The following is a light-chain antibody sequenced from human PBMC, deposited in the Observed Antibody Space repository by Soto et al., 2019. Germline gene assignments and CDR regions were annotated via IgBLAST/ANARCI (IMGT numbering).Light chain of an antibody. Sequence: QSVLTQPASVSGSPGQSITISCTGTSSDVGGYNYVSWYQQHPGKAPKLMIYEVSNRPSGVSNRFSGSKSGNTASLTISGLQAEDEADYYCSSYTSSSFFWVFGGGTKLTVL. CDR2: EVS. J-gene: IGLJ3*02. CDR1: SSDVGGYNY. V-gene: IGLV2-14*01. CDR3: SSYTSSSFFWV.